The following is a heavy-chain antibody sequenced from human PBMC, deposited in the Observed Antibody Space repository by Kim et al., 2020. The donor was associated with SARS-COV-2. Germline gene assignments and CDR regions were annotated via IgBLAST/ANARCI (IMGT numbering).Heavy chain of an antibody. V-gene: IGHV3-23*03. D-gene: IGHD3-10*01. CDR2: IYSGSGIT. CDR3: ATGKSSVQAAFDI. J-gene: IGHJ3*02. Sequence: GGSLRLSCAASGFTFSSYAMNWVRQTPGKGLEWVSVIYSGSGITYYGDSVKGRFTVSRDYSKNTLYLQMNSLRAEDTAVYYCATGKSSVQAAFDIWGQGTMVTVSS. CDR1: GFTFSSYA.